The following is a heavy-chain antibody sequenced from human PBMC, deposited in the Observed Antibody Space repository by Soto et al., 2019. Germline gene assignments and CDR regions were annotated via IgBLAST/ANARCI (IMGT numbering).Heavy chain of an antibody. CDR1: GFTFSSYA. D-gene: IGHD6-13*01. V-gene: IGHV3-23*01. J-gene: IGHJ4*02. CDR2: VSGSGGST. Sequence: GGSLRLSCAASGFTFSSYAMRWVRQAPGKGLEWVSAVSGSGGSTYYADSVKGRFTISRDNSKSTLYLQMNSLRAEDTAVYYCARRGPGTYFAYWGQGTLVTVSS. CDR3: ARRGPGTYFAY.